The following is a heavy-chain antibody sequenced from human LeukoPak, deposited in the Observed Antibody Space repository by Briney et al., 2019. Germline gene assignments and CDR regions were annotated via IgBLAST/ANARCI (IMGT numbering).Heavy chain of an antibody. CDR1: GFTFVDYA. Sequence: GGSLSLSCAASGFTFVDYAMHGVRQAPGKGVEWVSGISWNSGSIGYADSVKGRFTISRDNAKNSLYLKMNSLRAEDMALYYCAKGEITMVRGVITNWGQGTLVTVSS. D-gene: IGHD3-10*01. CDR3: AKGEITMVRGVITN. V-gene: IGHV3-9*03. J-gene: IGHJ4*02. CDR2: ISWNSGSI.